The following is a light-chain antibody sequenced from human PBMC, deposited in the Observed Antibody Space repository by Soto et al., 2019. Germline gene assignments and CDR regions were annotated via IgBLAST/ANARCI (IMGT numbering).Light chain of an antibody. V-gene: IGKV1-39*01. Sequence: DIQMTQSPSSLSSSVGDRFAITCLASQSISSYLNWYQQKPGKAPKLLIYAASSLQSGVPSRFSGSGSGTDFTLTISSLQPEDFATYYCQQSYTTPITFGQGTRLEI. CDR3: QQSYTTPIT. CDR2: AAS. CDR1: QSISSY. J-gene: IGKJ5*01.